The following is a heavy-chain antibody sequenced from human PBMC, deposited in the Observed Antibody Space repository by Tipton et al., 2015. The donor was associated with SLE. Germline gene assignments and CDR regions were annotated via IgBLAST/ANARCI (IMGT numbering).Heavy chain of an antibody. Sequence: TLSLTCSVSGGSIRTSTSDWGWIRQPPGRGLEWIGSIYYSGSTYYNPSLLSRVTISLDMSKNQFSLKLGFVTATDTAFYYCVRGAYSGGWFGDSWGQGTLITVSS. J-gene: IGHJ4*02. D-gene: IGHD6-19*01. CDR1: GGSIRTSTSD. CDR2: IYYSGST. CDR3: VRGAYSGGWFGDS. V-gene: IGHV4-39*07.